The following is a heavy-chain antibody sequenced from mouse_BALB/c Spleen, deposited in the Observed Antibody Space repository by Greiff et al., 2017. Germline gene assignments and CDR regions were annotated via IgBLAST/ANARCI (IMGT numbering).Heavy chain of an antibody. V-gene: IGHV5-6-5*01. J-gene: IGHJ2*01. CDR3: ARAEGSYFDY. Sequence: DVHLVESGGGLVKPGGSLKLSCAASGFTFSSYAMSWVRQTPEKRLEWVASISSGGSTYYPDSVKGRFTISRDNARNILYLQMSSLRSEDTAMYYCARAEGSYFDYWGQGTTLTVSS. CDR1: GFTFSSYA. CDR2: ISSGGST.